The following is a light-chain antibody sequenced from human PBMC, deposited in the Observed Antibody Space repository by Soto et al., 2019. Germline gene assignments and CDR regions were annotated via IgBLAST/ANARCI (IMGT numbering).Light chain of an antibody. V-gene: IGKV1-27*01. CDR3: QKYYGVPFT. CDR1: QDISNF. CDR2: AAS. J-gene: IGKJ5*01. Sequence: DLQMTQSPSSLSASVGDRVTITCRASQDISNFLAWYQQKPGKVPELLIFAASTLLSGVPSRFSGSRSGTDFTLTISSLQPEDVATYYCQKYYGVPFTFGQGTRLEIK.